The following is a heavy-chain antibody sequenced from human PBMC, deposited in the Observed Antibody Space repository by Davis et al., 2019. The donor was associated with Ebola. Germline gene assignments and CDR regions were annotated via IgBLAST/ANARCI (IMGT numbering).Heavy chain of an antibody. Sequence: PAGSLTLSCAASGFTFSNYAMSWVRQAPGGGLEWVPGTSASGADIKYADSVRGRFSISRDDSKSTLYLQMDSLRVEDTAVFYCAEGGTNNFLGANWGQGTLVTVSS. CDR1: GFTFSNYA. CDR3: AEGGTNNFLGAN. V-gene: IGHV3-23*01. D-gene: IGHD2-8*01. CDR2: TSASGADI. J-gene: IGHJ4*02.